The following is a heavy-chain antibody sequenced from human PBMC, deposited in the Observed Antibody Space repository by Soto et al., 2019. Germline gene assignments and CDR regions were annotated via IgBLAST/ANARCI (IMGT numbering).Heavy chain of an antibody. D-gene: IGHD4-4*01. Sequence: SETLSLTCTVYARSFSGYYWSWIRQPPGKGLEWIGEVIHTGRTIYNPSLNGRVTISVDTSKNQFSLNLSSVNAEDTAVYYCATSPRSSNFPYYFAFWGQGTQVTVSS. V-gene: IGHV4-34*12. CDR1: ARSFSGYY. CDR2: VIHTGRT. CDR3: ATSPRSSNFPYYFAF. J-gene: IGHJ4*02.